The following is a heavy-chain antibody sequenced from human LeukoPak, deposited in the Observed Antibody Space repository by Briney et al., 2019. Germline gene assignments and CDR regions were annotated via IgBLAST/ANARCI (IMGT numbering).Heavy chain of an antibody. Sequence: ASVKVSCKASGSTLTSYGIRWVRQAPGQGLERMGWISVYTGNTNDAQKLQGRVTMTTDTSTSTAYMGLRSLRSDDTAVYYCARSNDFWSGYYRFYFDYWGQGTLVTVSS. CDR2: ISVYTGNT. V-gene: IGHV1-18*01. CDR1: GSTLTSYG. J-gene: IGHJ4*02. D-gene: IGHD3-3*01. CDR3: ARSNDFWSGYYRFYFDY.